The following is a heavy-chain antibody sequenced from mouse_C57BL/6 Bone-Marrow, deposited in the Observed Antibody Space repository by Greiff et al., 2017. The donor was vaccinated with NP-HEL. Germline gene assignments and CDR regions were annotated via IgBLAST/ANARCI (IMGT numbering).Heavy chain of an antibody. V-gene: IGHV5-4*01. CDR3: ARDWDYGGEDY. Sequence: EVHLVESGGGLVKPGGSLKLSCAASGFTFSSYAMSWVRQTPEKRLEWVATISDGGSYTYYPDNVKGRFTISRDNAKNNLYLQLSHLKSEDTAMYYCARDWDYGGEDYWGQGTSVTVSA. CDR2: ISDGGSYT. D-gene: IGHD2-4*01. CDR1: GFTFSSYA. J-gene: IGHJ4*01.